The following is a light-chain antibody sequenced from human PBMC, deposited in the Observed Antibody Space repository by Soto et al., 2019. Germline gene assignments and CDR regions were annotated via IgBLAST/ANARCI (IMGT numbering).Light chain of an antibody. CDR1: QSISSY. CDR2: AAS. V-gene: IGKV1-39*01. Sequence: DIHMTQSPSSLSASVGYRFTITCRASQSISSYLNWYQQKPGKAPKLLMYAASSLQSGVPSRFSGSGSGTDFTLTISSLQPEDFETYYCQQSYSNLWTFGQGTKVDIK. CDR3: QQSYSNLWT. J-gene: IGKJ1*01.